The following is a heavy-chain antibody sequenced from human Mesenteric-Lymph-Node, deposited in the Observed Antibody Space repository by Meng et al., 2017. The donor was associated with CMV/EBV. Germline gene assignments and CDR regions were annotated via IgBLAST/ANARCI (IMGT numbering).Heavy chain of an antibody. Sequence: GESLKISCAASGFTFSSYSMNWVRQAPGKGLEWVSSISSSSSYIYYADSVKGRFTISRDNSKNTLYLQMNSLRAEDTAVYYCARAQSSFYYGMDVWGQGTTVTVSS. J-gene: IGHJ6*02. CDR2: ISSSSSYI. CDR3: ARAQSSFYYGMDV. CDR1: GFTFSSYS. D-gene: IGHD2-2*01. V-gene: IGHV3-21*04.